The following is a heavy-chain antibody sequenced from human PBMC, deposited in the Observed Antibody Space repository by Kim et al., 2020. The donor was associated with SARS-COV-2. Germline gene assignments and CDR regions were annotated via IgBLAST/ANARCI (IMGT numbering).Heavy chain of an antibody. CDR2: GSP. J-gene: IGHJ4*02. V-gene: IGHV4-59*09. D-gene: IGHD2-2*01. Sequence: GSPNYNPHLRVRVTISVDTSKNQFSLKRSSVTAADTAGYYCARGGKVPGVWGQGTLVTVSS. CDR3: ARGGKVPGV.